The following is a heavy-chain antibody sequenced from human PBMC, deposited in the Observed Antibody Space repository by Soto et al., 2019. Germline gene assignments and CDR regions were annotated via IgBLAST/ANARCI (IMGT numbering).Heavy chain of an antibody. CDR1: GFTFSDYY. CDR2: ISSSGNTI. D-gene: IGHD3-22*01. J-gene: IGHJ4*02. V-gene: IGHV3-11*01. CDR3: AQMSSENYYDPVFS. Sequence: QVQLVESGGGLVKTSGSLRIACAASGFTFSDYYMSWVRQAPGKGLEWVSYISSSGNTIYYADSVKVRFTISRDNAKNSVYLQMNSLRAEDTALYFCAQMSSENYYDPVFSWGQGTLVTVSS.